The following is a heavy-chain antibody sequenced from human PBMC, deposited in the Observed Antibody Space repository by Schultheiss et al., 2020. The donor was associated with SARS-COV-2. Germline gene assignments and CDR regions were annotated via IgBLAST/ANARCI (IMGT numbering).Heavy chain of an antibody. CDR2: IYYSGST. D-gene: IGHD3-22*01. Sequence: SETLSLTCTVSGGSINGYYWNWIRQPPGKGLEWIGYIYYSGSTYHNPSLKSRVTISVDKSKNQFSLKLSSVTAADTAVYYCAREGVLYYDSSGSDAFDIWGQGTMVTVSS. V-gene: IGHV4-59*12. CDR3: AREGVLYYDSSGSDAFDI. CDR1: GGSINGYY. J-gene: IGHJ3*02.